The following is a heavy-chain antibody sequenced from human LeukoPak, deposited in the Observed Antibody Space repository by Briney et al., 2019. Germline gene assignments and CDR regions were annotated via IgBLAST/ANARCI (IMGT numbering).Heavy chain of an antibody. CDR3: ARHETYSAAFDI. V-gene: IGHV4-39*01. D-gene: IGHD2-21*01. CDR1: GGSISSSSYY. CDR2: IYYSGST. Sequence: SETLSLTCTVSGGSISSSSYYWGWIRQPPGKGLEWIGSIYYSGSTYYNPSLKSRVTISVCTSNNQFSLKLSSVTAADTAVYYCARHETYSAAFDIWGQGTMVTVSS. J-gene: IGHJ3*02.